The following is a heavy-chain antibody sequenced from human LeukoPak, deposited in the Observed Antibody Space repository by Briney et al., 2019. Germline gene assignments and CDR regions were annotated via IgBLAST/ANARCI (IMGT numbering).Heavy chain of an antibody. CDR2: MNPNSGNT. Sequence: GASVNVSCKASGYTFTSYDINWVRQATGQGLEWMGWMNPNSGNTGYAQKFQGRVTMTRNTSISTAYMELSSLRSEDTAVYYCARGSPPNYYGSGSYLLGFDPWGQGTLVTVSS. J-gene: IGHJ5*02. V-gene: IGHV1-8*01. D-gene: IGHD3-10*01. CDR3: ARGSPPNYYGSGSYLLGFDP. CDR1: GYTFTSYD.